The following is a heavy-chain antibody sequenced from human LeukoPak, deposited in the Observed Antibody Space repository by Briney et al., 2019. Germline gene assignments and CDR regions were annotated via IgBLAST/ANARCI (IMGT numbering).Heavy chain of an antibody. V-gene: IGHV1-18*01. CDR3: ARGSIALELRSWFDP. D-gene: IGHD1-7*01. J-gene: IGHJ5*02. CDR2: ISAYNGNT. CDR1: GYTFTSYG. Sequence: GGSVKVSCKASGYTFTSYGISWARQAPGQGLEWMGWISAYNGNTNYAQKLQGRVTMTTDTSTSTAYMELRSLRSDDTAVYYCARGSIALELRSWFDPWGQGTLVTVSS.